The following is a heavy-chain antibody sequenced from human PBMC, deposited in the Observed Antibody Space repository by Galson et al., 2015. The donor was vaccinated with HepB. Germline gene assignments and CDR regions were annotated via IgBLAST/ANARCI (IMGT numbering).Heavy chain of an antibody. CDR2: LSWNGDKI. V-gene: IGHV3-9*01. CDR1: GFKFDDYA. CDR3: TKGRITSVRGELES. Sequence: SLRLSCAASGFKFDDYAMHWVRQVPTKGLEWVSGLSWNGDKIGYADSVEGRFTVSRDNDNNSLHLEMNSLRPEDTGVYYCTKGRITSVRGELESWGRGVLVTVSS. D-gene: IGHD3-10*01. J-gene: IGHJ4*02.